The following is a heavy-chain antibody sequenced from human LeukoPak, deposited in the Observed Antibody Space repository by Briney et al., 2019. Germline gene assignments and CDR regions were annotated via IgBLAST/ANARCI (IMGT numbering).Heavy chain of an antibody. D-gene: IGHD3/OR15-3a*01. J-gene: IGHJ6*02. CDR3: VPLGGLGYYQYGMDV. CDR1: GFTFSTYA. V-gene: IGHV3-23*01. CDR2: IGGSGGDT. Sequence: GGSLRLSCVVSGFTFSTYAMSWVRQALGKGLEWVSGIGGSGGDTFYADSVRGRFTVSRDNSKNTLFLQIDSLRTEDTAVYYCVPLGGLGYYQYGMDVWGRGTTVTVSS.